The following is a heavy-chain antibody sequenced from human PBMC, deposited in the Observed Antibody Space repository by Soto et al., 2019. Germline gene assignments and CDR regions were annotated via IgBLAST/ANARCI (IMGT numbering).Heavy chain of an antibody. CDR1: GFTFSSYA. V-gene: IGHV3-23*01. Sequence: EVQLLESGGGLVQPGGSLRLSCAASGFTFSSYAMSWVRQAPGKGLEWVSVISGSGDSTYYADSVKGRFTISRDNSKNTLYLQMNGLRAEDTAVYYCAKDHHGSGTYYFFDYWGQGTLVTVSS. CDR2: ISGSGDST. CDR3: AKDHHGSGTYYFFDY. D-gene: IGHD3-10*01. J-gene: IGHJ4*02.